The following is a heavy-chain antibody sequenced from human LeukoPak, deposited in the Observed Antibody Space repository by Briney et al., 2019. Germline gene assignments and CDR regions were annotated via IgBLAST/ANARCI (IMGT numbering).Heavy chain of an antibody. J-gene: IGHJ5*02. Sequence: GRSLRLSCAASGFSFDDYAMHWVRQAPGKGLEWVSGISWNSGSIGYADSVKGRFTISRDNAKNSLYLQMNSLRAEDTALYYCAKGRDKYQLLSKNWFDPWGQGTLVTISS. CDR1: GFSFDDYA. D-gene: IGHD2-2*01. V-gene: IGHV3-9*01. CDR2: ISWNSGSI. CDR3: AKGRDKYQLLSKNWFDP.